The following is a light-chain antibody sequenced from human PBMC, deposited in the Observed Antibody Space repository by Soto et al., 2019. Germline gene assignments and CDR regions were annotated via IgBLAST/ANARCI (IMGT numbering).Light chain of an antibody. V-gene: IGKV3-11*02. CDR1: QSVSSSY. CDR3: HQRKSWPRT. J-gene: IGKJ1*01. CDR2: DTS. Sequence: SQSVSSSYLAWYQQKPGQAPRLLIYDTSNRATVIPARRSASGFGRLFTLTNSRLEPEDFAVYYCHQRKSWPRTFGQGTKVEIK.